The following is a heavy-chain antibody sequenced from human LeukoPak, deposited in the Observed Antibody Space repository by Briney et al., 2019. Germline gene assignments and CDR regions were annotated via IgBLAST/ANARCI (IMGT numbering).Heavy chain of an antibody. CDR2: ISSSGSTI. D-gene: IGHD6-13*01. J-gene: IGHJ6*03. CDR1: GFTVSSNY. Sequence: GGSLRLSCAASGFTVSSNYMSWIRQAPGKGLEWVSYISSSGSTIYFADSVKGRFTISRDNAKNSLYLQMNSLRAEDTAVYYCARVGIATNYYYYYYMDVWGKGTTVTVSS. V-gene: IGHV3-11*04. CDR3: ARVGIATNYYYYYYMDV.